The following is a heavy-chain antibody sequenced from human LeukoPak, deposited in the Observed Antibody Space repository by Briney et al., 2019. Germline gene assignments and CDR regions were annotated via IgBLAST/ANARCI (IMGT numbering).Heavy chain of an antibody. CDR2: MNPNSGNT. J-gene: IGHJ6*02. V-gene: IGHV1-8*01. CDR3: ARGVRRHIRPYYYYGMDV. CDR1: GYTFTSYD. D-gene: IGHD3-10*01. Sequence: ASVKVSCKASGYTFTSYDINWVRQATGQGLEWMGWMNPNSGNTGYAQKFQGRVTMTRNTSISTAYMELSSLRSEDTAVYYCARGVRRHIRPYYYYGMDVWGQGTTVTVSS.